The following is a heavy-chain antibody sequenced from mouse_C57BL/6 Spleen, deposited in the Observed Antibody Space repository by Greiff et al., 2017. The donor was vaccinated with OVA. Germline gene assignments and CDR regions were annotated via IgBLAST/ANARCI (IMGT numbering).Heavy chain of an antibody. CDR3: AIKTGTRAWFAY. V-gene: IGHV1-74*01. CDR2: IHPSDSDT. CDR1: GYTFTSYW. D-gene: IGHD4-1*01. Sequence: VQLQQPGAELVKPGASVKVSCKASGYTFTSYWMHWVKQRPGQGLEWIGRIHPSDSDTNYNQKFKGKATLTVDKSSSTAYMQLSSLTSEASAVYYCAIKTGTRAWFAYWGQGTLVTVSA. J-gene: IGHJ3*01.